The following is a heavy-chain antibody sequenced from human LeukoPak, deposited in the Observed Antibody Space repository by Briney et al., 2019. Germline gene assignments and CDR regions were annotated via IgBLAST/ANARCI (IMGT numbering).Heavy chain of an antibody. V-gene: IGHV1-69*13. D-gene: IGHD3-16*01. Sequence: ASVKVSCKASGGTFSSYAISWVRQAPGQGLEWMGGIIPIFGTANYAQKFQGRVTITADESTSAAYMELSSLRSEDTAVYYCARDGGAAANYWGQGTLVTVSS. CDR1: GGTFSSYA. CDR2: IIPIFGTA. J-gene: IGHJ4*02. CDR3: ARDGGAAANY.